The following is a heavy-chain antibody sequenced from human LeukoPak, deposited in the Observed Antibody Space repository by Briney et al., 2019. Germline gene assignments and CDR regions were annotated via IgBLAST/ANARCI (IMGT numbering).Heavy chain of an antibody. D-gene: IGHD2-15*01. V-gene: IGHV1-18*01. J-gene: IGHJ4*02. CDR2: ISAYNGNT. Sequence: ASVTVSCTASGGTFSSYAISWVRQAPGQGLEWMGGISAYNGNTNYAQKLQGRVTITTDTSTSTAYMELRSLRSDDTAVYYCARERMEGYCSGGSCSAAEPNFDYWGQGTPVTVSS. CDR3: ARERMEGYCSGGSCSAAEPNFDY. CDR1: GGTFSSYA.